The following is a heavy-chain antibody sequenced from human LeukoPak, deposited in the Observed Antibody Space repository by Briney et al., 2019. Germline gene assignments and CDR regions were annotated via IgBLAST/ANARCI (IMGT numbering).Heavy chain of an antibody. D-gene: IGHD4-23*01. CDR1: GGSFSGYY. J-gene: IGHJ6*02. Sequence: SETLSLTCAVYGGSFSGYYWSWIRQPPGKGLEWIGEINHSGDTNYNPSLKSRVTISVDTSKNQFSLKLSSVTAADTAVYYCAREPQVRYGMDVWGQGTTVTVSS. V-gene: IGHV4-34*01. CDR2: INHSGDT. CDR3: AREPQVRYGMDV.